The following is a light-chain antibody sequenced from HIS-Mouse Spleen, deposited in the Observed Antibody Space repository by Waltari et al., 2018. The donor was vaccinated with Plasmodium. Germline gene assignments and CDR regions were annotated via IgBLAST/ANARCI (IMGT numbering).Light chain of an antibody. CDR1: SSDVGGYNY. V-gene: IGLV2-8*01. CDR3: SSYAGSNNVV. CDR2: EVS. J-gene: IGLJ2*01. Sequence: QSALTQPPSASGSPGQSVTISCTGTSSDVGGYNYVSWSQQHPGKPPQHRIYEVSKRPSGVTERFSGSKSGNTASLTVSGLQAEDEADYYCSSYAGSNNVVFGGGTKLTVL.